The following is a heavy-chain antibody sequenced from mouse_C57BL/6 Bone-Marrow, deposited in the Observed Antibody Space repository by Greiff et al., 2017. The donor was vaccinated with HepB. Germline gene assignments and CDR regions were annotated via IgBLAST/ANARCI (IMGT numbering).Heavy chain of an antibody. D-gene: IGHD2-4*01. CDR2: IYPGSGST. CDR1: GYTFTSYW. V-gene: IGHV1-55*01. J-gene: IGHJ1*03. CDR3: ARSGEIFYYDYDGDWYFEV. Sequence: QVQLQQPGAELVKPGASVKMSCKASGYTFTSYWITWVKQRPGQGLEWIGDIYPGSGSTNYNEKFKSKATLTVDTSSSTAYMQLSSLTAEDSAVYYGARSGEIFYYDYDGDWYFEVWGTGTTVTVSS.